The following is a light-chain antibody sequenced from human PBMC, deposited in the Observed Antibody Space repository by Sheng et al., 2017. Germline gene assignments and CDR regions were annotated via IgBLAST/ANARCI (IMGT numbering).Light chain of an antibody. CDR2: AAS. CDR1: QDITSF. Sequence: DIQLTQSPSFLSASVGDRVTITCRASQDITSFLAWYQQEPGKAPKLLIFAASSLQSGVPSRFSGSGSGTDFTLSISSLQPEDFATYYCQQSYSAPRTFGQGTKVEVK. CDR3: QQSYSAPRT. J-gene: IGKJ1*01. V-gene: IGKV1-39*01.